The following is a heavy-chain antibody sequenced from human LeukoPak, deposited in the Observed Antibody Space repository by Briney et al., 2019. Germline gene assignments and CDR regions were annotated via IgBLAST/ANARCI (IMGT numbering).Heavy chain of an antibody. CDR1: GFTFSSYA. J-gene: IGHJ4*02. CDR2: ISGSGGST. D-gene: IGHD5-24*01. CDR3: AKEPNVEYFDY. V-gene: IGHV3-23*01. Sequence: GGSLRLSCSASGFTFSSYAMSWVRQAPGKGLEWGSAISGSGGSTYYADPVKGRFTISRDNSKNTLYLQMNSLRAEDTAVYYCAKEPNVEYFDYWGQGTLVTVSS.